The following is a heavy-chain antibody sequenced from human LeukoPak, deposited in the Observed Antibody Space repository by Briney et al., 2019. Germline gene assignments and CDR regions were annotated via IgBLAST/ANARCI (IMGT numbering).Heavy chain of an antibody. Sequence: GESLKISCTVSGYNFTYYWLGWVRPMPGKGPEWMGIIFPGDSDTRYSPSFQGQVTISADKSISTAYLQWSSLKASDTAMYYCARRGSGTYSPFDFWGQGTLVTVSS. CDR1: GYNFTYYW. D-gene: IGHD1-26*01. V-gene: IGHV5-51*01. CDR2: IFPGDSDT. J-gene: IGHJ4*02. CDR3: ARRGSGTYSPFDF.